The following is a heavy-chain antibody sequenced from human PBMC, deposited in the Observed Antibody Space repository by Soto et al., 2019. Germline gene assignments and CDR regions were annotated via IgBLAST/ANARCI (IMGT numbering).Heavy chain of an antibody. D-gene: IGHD3-22*01. CDR1: GFTFSSDA. V-gene: IGHV3-23*01. Sequence: PGWSLRLSCAASGFTFSSDAMSWVRQAPGKGLEWGSAISGSGGSTYYADSVKGRFTISRDNSKNTLYLQMNSLRAEDTAVYYCAKDNLIDYYDSSGYSNFQYWGTGRLVTVS. CDR2: ISGSGGST. CDR3: AKDNLIDYYDSSGYSNFQY. J-gene: IGHJ4*02.